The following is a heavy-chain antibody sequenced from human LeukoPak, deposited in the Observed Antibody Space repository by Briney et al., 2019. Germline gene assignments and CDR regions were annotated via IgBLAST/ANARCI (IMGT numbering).Heavy chain of an antibody. CDR1: GFTFSSYS. V-gene: IGHV3-21*01. J-gene: IGHJ4*02. D-gene: IGHD7-27*01. Sequence: SGGSLRLSCAASGFTFSSYSMNWVRQAPGKGLEWVSSISSSSRYIYYADSVKGRFTISRDNAKNSLYLQMNSLRAEDTAVYYCARDADWGFDYWGQGTLVTVSS. CDR3: ARDADWGFDY. CDR2: ISSSSRYI.